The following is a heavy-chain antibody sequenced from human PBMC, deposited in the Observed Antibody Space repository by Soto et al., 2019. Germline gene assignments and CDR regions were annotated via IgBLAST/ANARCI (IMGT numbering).Heavy chain of an antibody. CDR1: GFTFSSYS. CDR3: ANSPSGWLDY. D-gene: IGHD6-19*01. V-gene: IGHV3-30*18. CDR2: ITYNRSNK. Sequence: PGGSMRLSCAASGFTFSSYSMNWVRQAPGKGLEWVAVITYNRSNKYYADSVKGRFTISRDNSKNTLYLQMNSLRAEDTAVYYCANSPSGWLDYWGQGTLVTVSS. J-gene: IGHJ4*02.